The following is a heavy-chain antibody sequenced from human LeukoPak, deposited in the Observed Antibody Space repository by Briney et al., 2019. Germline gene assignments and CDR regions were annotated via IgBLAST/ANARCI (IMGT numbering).Heavy chain of an antibody. D-gene: IGHD4-23*01. V-gene: IGHV1-46*01. CDR3: ARDLTNYGGNSDLDY. CDR2: INPSGGST. CDR1: GYTFTSYY. J-gene: IGHJ4*02. Sequence: GASEKVSCKASGYTFTSYYMHWVRQAPGQGLEWMGIINPSGGSTSYAQKFQGRVTMTRDTSTSTVYMELSSLRSEDTAVYYCARDLTNYGGNSDLDYWGQGTLVTVSS.